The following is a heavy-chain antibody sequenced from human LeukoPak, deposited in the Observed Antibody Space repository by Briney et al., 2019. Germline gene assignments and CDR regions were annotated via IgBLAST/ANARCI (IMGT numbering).Heavy chain of an antibody. V-gene: IGHV3-74*01. CDR2: INSDESNT. CDR1: GFTFSHYL. D-gene: IGHD2-8*01. J-gene: IGHJ3*02. CDR3: GRGGNGIDI. Sequence: GGTLRLSCAASGFTFSHYLMHWVRQAPGKGLVWVSRINSDESNTNSYADSVKGRFIISRDNAKNTLYLQMNSLRAEDTAVYFCGRGGNGIDIWGQGTTVIVSS.